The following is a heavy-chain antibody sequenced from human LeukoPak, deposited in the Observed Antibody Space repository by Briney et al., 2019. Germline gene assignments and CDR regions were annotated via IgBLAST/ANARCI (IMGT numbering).Heavy chain of an antibody. CDR1: GYTFTSYG. CDR2: ISAYNGNT. Sequence: ASVKVSCKASGYTFTSYGISWVRQAPGQGLEWMGWISAYNGNTNYAQKLQGRVTMTTDTSTSTAYMELRSLKSDDTAVYYCARDSVVVAATSFDYWGQGTLVTVSS. V-gene: IGHV1-18*01. D-gene: IGHD2-15*01. J-gene: IGHJ4*02. CDR3: ARDSVVVAATSFDY.